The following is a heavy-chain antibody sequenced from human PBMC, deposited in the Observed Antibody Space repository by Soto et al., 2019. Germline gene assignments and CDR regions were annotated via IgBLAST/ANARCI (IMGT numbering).Heavy chain of an antibody. D-gene: IGHD4-4*01. V-gene: IGHV1-69*12. J-gene: IGHJ1*01. CDR1: GGTFSTYP. CDR3: ARLRASNYEAYQH. Sequence: QVQLVQSGAEVKKPGSSVKVSCKASGGTFSTYPICWERQAPGQGLEWMGGINPIFGTANYAQKLQGRVTITADESTTTAYMQLSSLRSDDTAVYYCARLRASNYEAYQHWGQGTLVTVSS. CDR2: INPIFGTA.